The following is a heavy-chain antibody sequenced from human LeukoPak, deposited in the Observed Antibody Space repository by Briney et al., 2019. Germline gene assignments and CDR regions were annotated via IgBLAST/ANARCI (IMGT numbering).Heavy chain of an antibody. D-gene: IGHD1-26*01. V-gene: IGHV1-46*01. CDR2: INPIDGNT. J-gene: IGHJ4*02. CDR3: AREPTSGSLYFDY. CDR1: GYTFITSY. Sequence: GASVKVSCKTSGYTFITSYTHWVRQAPGQGLEWMGMINPIDGNTNRPQKFRGRPTVTRDTSTSTVYMELSSLTSGDTAVYYCAREPTSGSLYFDYWGQGSLVTVSS.